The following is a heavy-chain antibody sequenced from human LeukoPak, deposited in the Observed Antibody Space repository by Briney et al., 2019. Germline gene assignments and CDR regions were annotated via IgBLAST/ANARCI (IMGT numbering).Heavy chain of an antibody. CDR1: GFTFSSYW. Sequence: RGSPRLSCAGSGFTFSSYWMSWVSQAPGRGLEWVANIKQDGSEKYYVDSVKGRFTISRDNAKNSLYLQMNSLRAEDTAVYYCARDPRGELGYWGRGNLVTVSS. D-gene: IGHD4-17*01. J-gene: IGHJ4*02. CDR3: ARDPRGELGY. CDR2: IKQDGSEK. V-gene: IGHV3-7*04.